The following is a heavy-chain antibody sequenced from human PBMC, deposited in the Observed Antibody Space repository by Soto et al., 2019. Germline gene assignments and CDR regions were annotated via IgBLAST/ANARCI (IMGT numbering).Heavy chain of an antibody. J-gene: IGHJ4*02. CDR1: GFSLSTSGVG. CDR2: IYWDDDK. V-gene: IGHV2-5*02. CDR3: PHSLYYGSGRYWPFDY. Sequence: QITLKESGPTLVKPTQTLTLTCTFSGFSLSTSGVGVGWIRQPPGKALEWLALIYWDDDKRYSPSLKSRLTIPKDNSQNQVVLTMTTMDPVDTATYYCPHSLYYGSGRYWPFDYWGQGTLVTVSS. D-gene: IGHD3-10*01.